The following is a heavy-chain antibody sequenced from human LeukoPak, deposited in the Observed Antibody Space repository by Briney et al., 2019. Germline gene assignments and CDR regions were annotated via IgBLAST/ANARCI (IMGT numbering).Heavy chain of an antibody. CDR1: GGAFNTYA. CDR2: LIPIPGIA. J-gene: IGHJ4*02. Sequence: SVKVSCKASGGAFNTYAINWVRQAPGQGLEWMGRLIPIPGIANYAQRFQGRVTITADKSTSTVYMELSSLRSDDTAVYYCARDVAAAGPYYFDYWGQGTLVTVSS. CDR3: ARDVAAAGPYYFDY. D-gene: IGHD6-13*01. V-gene: IGHV1-69*04.